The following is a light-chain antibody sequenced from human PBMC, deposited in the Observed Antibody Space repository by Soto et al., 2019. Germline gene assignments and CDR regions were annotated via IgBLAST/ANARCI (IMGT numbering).Light chain of an antibody. CDR2: EAS. Sequence: IVMTQSPATLSVSPGERATLSCRASQSVSSDLAWYQQKPGQAPRLLIYEASIRATGIAARFSGSGSGTEFTLTISSLQSEDSAVYWCQQYNSWPFTFGRGTKVEFK. J-gene: IGKJ3*01. V-gene: IGKV3-15*01. CDR3: QQYNSWPFT. CDR1: QSVSSD.